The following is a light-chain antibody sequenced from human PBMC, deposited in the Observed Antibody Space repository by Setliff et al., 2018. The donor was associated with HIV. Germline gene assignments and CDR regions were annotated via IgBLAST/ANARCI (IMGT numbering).Light chain of an antibody. CDR3: SSYTGSNTYV. V-gene: IGLV2-14*03. J-gene: IGLJ1*01. CDR1: SNDIGNYNY. CDR2: DVT. Sequence: QSVLTQPASVSGSPGQSLTISCTGTSNDIGNYNYVSWYQQHPGSAPKLIIYDVTNRPSGVTNRFSGSKSGNTASLAISGLQAEDEADYYCSSYTGSNTYVFGTGTKVT.